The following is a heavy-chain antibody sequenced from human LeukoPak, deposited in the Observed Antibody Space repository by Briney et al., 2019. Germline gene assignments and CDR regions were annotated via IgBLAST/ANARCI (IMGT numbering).Heavy chain of an antibody. CDR2: MSSDGNAM. CDR1: GFTFTAYL. V-gene: IGHV3-30-3*01. Sequence: GSLRLSCAVSGFTFTAYLIHWVRQAPAKGLEWVAVMSSDGNAMFYADSVEGRFTISRDNSKNTLYLQMNSLRAEDTAVYYCVRESEYYFDHSASFDYWGQGTLVTVSS. D-gene: IGHD3-22*01. CDR3: VRESEYYFDHSASFDY. J-gene: IGHJ4*02.